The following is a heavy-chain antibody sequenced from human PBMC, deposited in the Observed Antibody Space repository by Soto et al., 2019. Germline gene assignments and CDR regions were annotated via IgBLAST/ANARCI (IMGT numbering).Heavy chain of an antibody. D-gene: IGHD4-17*01. CDR3: ARDRLWDYGDYGIDY. Sequence: AASVKVSCKASGYTFTSYGISWVRQAPGQGLEWMGWISAYNGNTNYAQKLQGRVTMTTDTSTSTAYMELRSLRSDDTAVYYCARDRLWDYGDYGIDYWGQGTLVTVSS. CDR1: GYTFTSYG. V-gene: IGHV1-18*01. CDR2: ISAYNGNT. J-gene: IGHJ4*02.